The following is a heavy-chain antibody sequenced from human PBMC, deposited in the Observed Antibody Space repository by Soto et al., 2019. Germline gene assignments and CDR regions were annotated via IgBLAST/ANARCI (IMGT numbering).Heavy chain of an antibody. V-gene: IGHV1-18*01. CDR2: ISAYNGNT. J-gene: IGHJ3*02. Sequence: QVQLVQSGAEVKKPGASVKVSCKASGYTFTSYGIIWVRQAPGQGLEWMGWISAYNGNTNHAQKLQGRVTMTTDTSTSTAYMELRSLRSDDTAAYYCARVHDSSGYYYVYGAFDIWGQGTMVTVS. D-gene: IGHD3-22*01. CDR3: ARVHDSSGYYYVYGAFDI. CDR1: GYTFTSYG.